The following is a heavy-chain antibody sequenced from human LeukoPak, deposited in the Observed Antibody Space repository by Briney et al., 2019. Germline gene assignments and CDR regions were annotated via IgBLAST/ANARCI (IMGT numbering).Heavy chain of an antibody. J-gene: IGHJ4*02. CDR3: ASEEITMVRGVIPHRMRY. Sequence: ASVKVSCKASGYTFTSYYMHWVRQAPGQGLEWMGIINPSGGSTSYAQKFQGRVTMTRDTSTSTVYMELSSLRSEDTAVYYCASEEITMVRGVIPHRMRYWGQGTLVTVSS. D-gene: IGHD3-10*01. CDR2: INPSGGST. V-gene: IGHV1-46*01. CDR1: GYTFTSYY.